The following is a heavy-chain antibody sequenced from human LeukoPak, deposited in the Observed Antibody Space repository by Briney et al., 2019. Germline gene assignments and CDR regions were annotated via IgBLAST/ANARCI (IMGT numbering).Heavy chain of an antibody. D-gene: IGHD3-10*01. CDR3: ARLGSGRTHYYYYMDV. J-gene: IGHJ6*03. Sequence: SETLSLTCTVSGGSISSSSYHWGWIRQPPGKGLEWIGSIYYSGSTYYNPSLKSRVTISVDTSKNQFSLKLSSVTAADTAVYYCARLGSGRTHYYYYMDVWGKGTTVTVSS. V-gene: IGHV4-39*01. CDR2: IYYSGST. CDR1: GGSISSSSYH.